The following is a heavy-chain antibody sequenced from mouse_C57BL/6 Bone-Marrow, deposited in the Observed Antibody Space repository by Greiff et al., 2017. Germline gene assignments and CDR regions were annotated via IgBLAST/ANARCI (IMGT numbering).Heavy chain of an antibody. CDR3: ARLYTFFYYAMDY. J-gene: IGHJ4*01. V-gene: IGHV3-8*01. D-gene: IGHD2-1*01. Sequence: EVQLQESGPGLAKPSQSLSLTCSVTGYSITSDYWNWIRKFPGNKLEYMGYISYSGSTYYNPSLKSRISITRDTSKNQYYLQLNSVTTEDTATYDCARLYTFFYYAMDYWGQGTSVTVSS. CDR1: GYSITSDY. CDR2: ISYSGST.